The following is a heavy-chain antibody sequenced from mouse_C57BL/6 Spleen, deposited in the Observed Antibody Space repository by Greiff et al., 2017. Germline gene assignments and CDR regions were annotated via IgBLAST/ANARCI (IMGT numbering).Heavy chain of an antibody. CDR1: GYAFSSYW. V-gene: IGHV1-80*01. D-gene: IGHD4-1*01. J-gene: IGHJ1*03. CDR3: ARASNWDGYFDV. Sequence: QVQLQQSGAELVKPGASVKISCKASGYAFSSYWMNWVKQRPGKGLEWIGQIYPGDGDTNYNGKFKGKATLTADKSSSTAYMQLSSLTSEDSAVYFCARASNWDGYFDVWGTGTTVTVAS. CDR2: IYPGDGDT.